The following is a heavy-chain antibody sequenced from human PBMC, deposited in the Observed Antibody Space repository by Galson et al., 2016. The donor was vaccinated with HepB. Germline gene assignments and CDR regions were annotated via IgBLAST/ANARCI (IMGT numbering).Heavy chain of an antibody. V-gene: IGHV3-23*01. Sequence: SLRLSCAASGFTFSSYAMTWVRQAPGKGLEWVSGISGSGGSTYYADSVTGRFTISRDNSKNTLYLQMNSLRAEDTAVYYCAKGTDCSNGVCYLGYYYYAMDVWGQGTTVTVSS. D-gene: IGHD2-8*01. J-gene: IGHJ6*02. CDR2: ISGSGGST. CDR3: AKGTDCSNGVCYLGYYYYAMDV. CDR1: GFTFSSYA.